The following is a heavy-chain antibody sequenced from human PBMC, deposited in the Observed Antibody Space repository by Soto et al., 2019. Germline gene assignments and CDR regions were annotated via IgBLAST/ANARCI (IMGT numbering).Heavy chain of an antibody. CDR3: ARQFLDPGSWFDP. CDR2: IYHSGST. V-gene: IGHV4-38-2*01. J-gene: IGHJ5*02. Sequence: SETLSLTCAVSGYSISSVYYWGLIRQPPGKGLEWIGSIYHSGSTYYNPSLKSRVTISVDTSKNQFSLKLSSVTAADTAVYYCARQFLDPGSWFDPWGQGTLVT. D-gene: IGHD3-3*01. CDR1: GYSISSVYY.